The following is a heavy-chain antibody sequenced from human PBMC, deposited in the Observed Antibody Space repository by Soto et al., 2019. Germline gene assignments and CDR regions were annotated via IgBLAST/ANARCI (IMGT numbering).Heavy chain of an antibody. J-gene: IGHJ4*02. CDR3: AKATTNGGWFNPFDS. CDR2: LSGSGTST. D-gene: IGHD6-19*01. CDR1: GFSFVNYA. V-gene: IGHV3-23*01. Sequence: TXGSLRLSCAASGFSFVNYAMNWVRQAPGKGLEWVSGLSGSGTSTYYADSVKGRFTISRDNSRDTLFLQMNSLTADDTAVYYCAKATTNGGWFNPFDSWGQGALVTVSS.